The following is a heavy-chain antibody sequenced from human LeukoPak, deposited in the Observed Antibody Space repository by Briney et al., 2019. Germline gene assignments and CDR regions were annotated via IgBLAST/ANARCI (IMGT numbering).Heavy chain of an antibody. V-gene: IGHV1-69*13. Sequence: GASVKVSCKASGGTFISYAISWVRQAPGQGLEWMGGIIPIFGTANYAQKFQGRVTITADESTSTAYMELSSLRSEDTAVYYCARARWIVATIKLGPTGSFDYWGQGTLVTVSS. CDR1: GGTFISYA. D-gene: IGHD5-12*01. J-gene: IGHJ4*02. CDR3: ARARWIVATIKLGPTGSFDY. CDR2: IIPIFGTA.